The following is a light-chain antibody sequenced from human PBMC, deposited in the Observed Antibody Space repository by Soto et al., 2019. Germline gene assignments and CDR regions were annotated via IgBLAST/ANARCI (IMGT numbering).Light chain of an antibody. CDR3: SSYTSSSTLVV. J-gene: IGLJ2*01. CDR1: SSDVGDYNY. CDR2: DVS. Sequence: QSALTQPASVSGSPGQSITISCTGTSSDVGDYNYVSWYQQHPGKAPKLMIYDVSNRPSGVSNRFSGSKSGNTASLTISGLQAEVEADYYCSSYTSSSTLVVFGGGTKHTVL. V-gene: IGLV2-14*01.